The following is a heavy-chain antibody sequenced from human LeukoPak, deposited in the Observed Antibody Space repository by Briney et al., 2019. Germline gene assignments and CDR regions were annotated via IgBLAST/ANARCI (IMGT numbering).Heavy chain of an antibody. V-gene: IGHV1-69*05. D-gene: IGHD3-3*01. CDR1: GCTFTSYA. CDR3: ARGDITIFGVDGFFYYMDV. J-gene: IGHJ6*03. Sequence: SVNVSCKASGCTFTSYAIRWVRQPPGRGLEGMGGSIPIFGTANYAQKFQGRVTITTDESTSTAYMELSSMRAEDTAVYYCARGDITIFGVDGFFYYMDVWGKGTTVTVSS. CDR2: SIPIFGTA.